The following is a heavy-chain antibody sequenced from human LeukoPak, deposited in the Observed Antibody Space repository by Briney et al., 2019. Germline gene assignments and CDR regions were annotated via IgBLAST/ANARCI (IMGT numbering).Heavy chain of an antibody. CDR3: ARTLHIVVVTAMSLGY. CDR2: IYYSGST. CDR1: GGSISSSSYY. Sequence: SETLSLTCTVSGGSISSSSYYWGWIRQPPGKGLEWIGSIYYSGSTYYNPSLKSRVTISVDTSKNQFSLKLSSVTAADTAVYYCARTLHIVVVTAMSLGYWGQGTLVTVSS. J-gene: IGHJ4*02. V-gene: IGHV4-39*07. D-gene: IGHD2-21*02.